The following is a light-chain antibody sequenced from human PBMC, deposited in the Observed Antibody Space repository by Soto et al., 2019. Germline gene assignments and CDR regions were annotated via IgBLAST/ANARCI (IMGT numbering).Light chain of an antibody. J-gene: IGKJ2*01. CDR2: GAS. V-gene: IGKV3-20*01. CDR3: QQYGNSQYT. CDR1: QSVSSSY. Sequence: EIVLTQSPGTLSLSPGERATLSCRASQSVSSSYLAWYQQKPGQAPRLLIYGASSRATGIPDRFSGSGSGTDFTLTISRLEPEDFAVYYYQQYGNSQYTFGQGTKLEIK.